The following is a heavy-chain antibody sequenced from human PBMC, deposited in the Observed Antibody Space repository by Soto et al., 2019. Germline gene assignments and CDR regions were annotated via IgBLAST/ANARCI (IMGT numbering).Heavy chain of an antibody. CDR2: IYFTGTT. CDR3: ARVRRIGMSVSPGDP. D-gene: IGHD2-15*01. Sequence: PSGTLSLTGEASGYAISSGFYWAWIRQPPGKRLEWIGNIYFTGTTSSNPSHKTRVTMSVDTSKNHFSLRLSAVTAADTAVFYCARVRRIGMSVSPGDPCGQGTQVT. CDR1: GYAISSGFY. V-gene: IGHV4-38-2*01. J-gene: IGHJ5*02.